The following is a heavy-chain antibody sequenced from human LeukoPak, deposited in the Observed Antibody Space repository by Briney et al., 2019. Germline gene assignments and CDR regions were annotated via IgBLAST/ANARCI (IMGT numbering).Heavy chain of an antibody. Sequence: PGGSLRLSCAASGFTFSSYGMHWVRQAPGKGLEWVAVIWYDGSNKYYADSVKGRFTISRDNSKNTLYLQMNSLRAEDTAVYYCARDQEWEPKYYFDYWGQGTLVTVSS. V-gene: IGHV3-33*01. CDR2: IWYDGSNK. CDR3: ARDQEWEPKYYFDY. J-gene: IGHJ4*02. D-gene: IGHD1-26*01. CDR1: GFTFSSYG.